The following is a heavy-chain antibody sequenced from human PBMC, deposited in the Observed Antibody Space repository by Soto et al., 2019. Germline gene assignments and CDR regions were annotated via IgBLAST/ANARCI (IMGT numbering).Heavy chain of an antibody. J-gene: IGHJ3*01. CDR1: GVRFSDYG. Sequence: ASVKVSCKASGVRFSDYGFNWLRQAPGQGLEWMGWISAFNGNTETAQGLQDRVTMTTDSSTTTAHMDLTNLTTDDTAIYYCARSYYLADAFDVWGQGTMVTVSS. CDR2: ISAFNGNT. V-gene: IGHV1-18*01. D-gene: IGHD3-16*01. CDR3: ARSYYLADAFDV.